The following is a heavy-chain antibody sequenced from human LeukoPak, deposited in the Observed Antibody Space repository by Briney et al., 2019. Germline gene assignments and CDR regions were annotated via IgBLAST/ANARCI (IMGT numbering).Heavy chain of an antibody. D-gene: IGHD3-9*01. CDR1: GGSFSGYY. Sequence: SETLSLTCAVYGGSFSGYYWSWIRQPPGKGLEWIGYIYYSGSTNYNPSLKSRVTISVDTSKNQFSLKLSSVTAADTAVYYCARQYSDILTGYHRGELYWYFDLWGRGTQVTVSS. J-gene: IGHJ2*01. CDR2: IYYSGST. CDR3: ARQYSDILTGYHRGELYWYFDL. V-gene: IGHV4-59*01.